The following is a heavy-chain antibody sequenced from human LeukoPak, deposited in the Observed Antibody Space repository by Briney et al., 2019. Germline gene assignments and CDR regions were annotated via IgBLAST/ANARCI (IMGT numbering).Heavy chain of an antibody. V-gene: IGHV4-39*01. Sequence: SETLSLTCIVSGDSISSSTYLWGWIRQSPGKGLEWIGSIYYGGSTYYNPSLKSRVSILVDMSKNQLSLKLSSVIAEDTAVYYCARHIRGVASAAIWGQGTLVTVSS. CDR1: GDSISSSTYL. J-gene: IGHJ4*02. CDR3: ARHIRGVASAAI. D-gene: IGHD2-2*01. CDR2: IYYGGST.